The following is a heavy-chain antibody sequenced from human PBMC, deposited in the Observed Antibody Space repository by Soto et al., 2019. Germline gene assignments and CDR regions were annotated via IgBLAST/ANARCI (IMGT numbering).Heavy chain of an antibody. D-gene: IGHD3-22*01. CDR1: GFTFSSYG. CDR2: IWYDGSNK. V-gene: IGHV3-33*01. Sequence: GGSLRLSCAASGFTFSSYGMHWVRQAPGKGLEWVAVIWYDGSNKYYADSVKGRFTISRDNSKNTLYLQMNSLRAEDTAVYYCARGSYDSSGQLGYWGQGTLVTVSS. J-gene: IGHJ4*02. CDR3: ARGSYDSSGQLGY.